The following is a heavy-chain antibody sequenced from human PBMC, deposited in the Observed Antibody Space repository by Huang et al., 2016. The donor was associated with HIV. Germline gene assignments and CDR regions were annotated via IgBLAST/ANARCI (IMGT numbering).Heavy chain of an antibody. CDR2: IYDSGST. J-gene: IGHJ3*02. CDR3: ARHFSYYDSSGYTPWDAFDI. CDR1: GGSITSSSYY. Sequence: QLQLQGSGPGLVKPSETLSLTCTVSGGSITSSSYYWGWIRQPPGQGLEWVGSIYDSGSTDYNPSLKRRVTVSVDTSKNQFSLKLSSVTAADTAVYYCARHFSYYDSSGYTPWDAFDIWGQGTMVTVSS. D-gene: IGHD3-22*01. V-gene: IGHV4-39*01.